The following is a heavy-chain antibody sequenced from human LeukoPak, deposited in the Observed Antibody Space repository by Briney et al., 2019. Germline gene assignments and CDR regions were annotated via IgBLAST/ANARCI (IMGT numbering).Heavy chain of an antibody. CDR3: ARALYSSSWYYFDY. D-gene: IGHD6-13*01. V-gene: IGHV4-59*08. CDR2: IYYTGNT. CDR1: GDSISSYY. J-gene: IGHJ4*02. Sequence: SETLSLTCTVSGDSISSYYWTWIRQPPGEGLEWIGYIYYTGNTNYNPSLKSRVTISVDTSKNHFSLKLSVVTAADTAVYYCARALYSSSWYYFDYWGQGTLVTVSS.